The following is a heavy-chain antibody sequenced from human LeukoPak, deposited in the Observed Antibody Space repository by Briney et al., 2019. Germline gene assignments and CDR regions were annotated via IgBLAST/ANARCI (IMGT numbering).Heavy chain of an antibody. CDR2: ITGGHFPT. CDR3: TRDPNGDNVGAFES. V-gene: IGHV3-23*01. J-gene: IGHJ5*01. D-gene: IGHD4-17*01. Sequence: GGSLRLSCAASGFSFSNFAMTWVRQAPGKGLEWVSSITGGHFPTYYTDSVKGRFTISRDNSKNTLYLQMNSLGADDTALYYCTRDPNGDNVGAFESWGQGTLVTVSS. CDR1: GFSFSNFA.